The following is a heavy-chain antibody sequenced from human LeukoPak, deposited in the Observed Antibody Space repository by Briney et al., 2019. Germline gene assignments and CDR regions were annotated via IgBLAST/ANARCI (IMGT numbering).Heavy chain of an antibody. Sequence: SETLSLTCTVSGGSISSFYWTWIRQPPGKGLEYIGSLYNGGTTNYNPSLTRRVTISVDPSKNQLSLRLTSVTAADTAIYFCAGGGRWLAFDYWAQGTLVTVSS. D-gene: IGHD6-19*01. CDR1: GGSISSFY. CDR2: LYNGGTT. CDR3: AGGGRWLAFDY. V-gene: IGHV4-59*08. J-gene: IGHJ4*02.